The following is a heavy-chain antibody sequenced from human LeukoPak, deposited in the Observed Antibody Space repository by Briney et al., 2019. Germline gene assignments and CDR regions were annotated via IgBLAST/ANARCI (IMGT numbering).Heavy chain of an antibody. CDR2: IYYSGGT. Sequence: SETLSLTCTVSGGSISSYYWSWIRQPPGKGLEWIGYIYYSGGTNYNPSLKSRVTISVDTSKNQFSLKLSSVTAADTAVYYCARDGDYGDYAYYWGQGTLVTVSS. CDR3: ARDGDYGDYAYY. J-gene: IGHJ4*02. V-gene: IGHV4-59*01. CDR1: GGSISSYY. D-gene: IGHD4-17*01.